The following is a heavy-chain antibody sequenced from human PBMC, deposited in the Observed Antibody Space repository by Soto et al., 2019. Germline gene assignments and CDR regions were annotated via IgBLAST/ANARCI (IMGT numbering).Heavy chain of an antibody. CDR3: ASSEVGWYYGSGSYWDYFDY. CDR2: IYYSGTT. V-gene: IGHV4-31*03. Sequence: QVQLQESGPGLVKPSQTLSLTCTVSGGSISSGGYYWSWIRQHPGKGLEWIGYIYYSGTTYYNPSLKSRVTISVDTSKNQFSLKLSSVTAADTAVYYCASSEVGWYYGSGSYWDYFDYWGQGTLVTVSS. D-gene: IGHD3-10*01. J-gene: IGHJ4*02. CDR1: GGSISSGGYY.